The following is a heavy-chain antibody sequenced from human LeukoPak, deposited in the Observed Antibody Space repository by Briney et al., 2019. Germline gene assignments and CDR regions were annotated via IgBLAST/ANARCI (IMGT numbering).Heavy chain of an antibody. Sequence: SETLSLTCTVSGGSISPYYWSWIRLPPGKGLEWIGYIYYSGSTNYNPSLKSRLTMSVETSKNQFSPRLSSVTAADTAVYYCARHDSTGYYHWGQGTLVTVSS. V-gene: IGHV4-59*01. CDR3: ARHDSTGYYH. CDR2: IYYSGST. D-gene: IGHD3-22*01. J-gene: IGHJ5*02. CDR1: GGSISPYY.